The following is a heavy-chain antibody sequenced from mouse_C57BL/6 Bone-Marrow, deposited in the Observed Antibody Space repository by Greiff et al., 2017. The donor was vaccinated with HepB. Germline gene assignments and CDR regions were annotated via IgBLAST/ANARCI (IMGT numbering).Heavy chain of an antibody. D-gene: IGHD1-1*01. J-gene: IGHJ2*01. V-gene: IGHV1-81*01. CDR3: ARSDYYGVYVDY. CDR1: GYTFTSYG. CDR2: IYPRSGNT. Sequence: VQLQQSGAELARPGASVKLSCKASGYTFTSYGISWVKQRTGQGLEWIGEIYPRSGNTYYNQKFKGKATLTADKSSSTAYMELRSLTSEDSAVYFCARSDYYGVYVDYWDRGTTITVS.